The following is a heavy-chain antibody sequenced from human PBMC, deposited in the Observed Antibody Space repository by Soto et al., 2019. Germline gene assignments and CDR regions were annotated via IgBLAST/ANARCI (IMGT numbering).Heavy chain of an antibody. Sequence: ASVKVSCKASGYTFTNYGISWVRPAPGQGLEWMGWINVYNGNTKYAQKVQGRVTITRDTSASTAYMELSSLRSEDTAVYYCARDPGYSYGYNRGQGTLVTVSA. CDR3: ARDPGYSYGYN. CDR2: INVYNGNT. D-gene: IGHD5-18*01. J-gene: IGHJ4*02. V-gene: IGHV1-18*01. CDR1: GYTFTNYG.